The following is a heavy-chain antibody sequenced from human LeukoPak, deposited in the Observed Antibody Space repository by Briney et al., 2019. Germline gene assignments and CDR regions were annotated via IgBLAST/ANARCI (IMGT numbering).Heavy chain of an antibody. CDR2: ISGSGGST. Sequence: GGSLRLSCAASGFTFSSYAMSWVRQAPGKGLEWVSAISGSGGSTYYADSVKGRFTISRNSAKNSLYLQMNSLRAEDTAVYYCARVSYCSSTSCYRMYYFDYWGQGTLVTVSS. J-gene: IGHJ4*02. D-gene: IGHD2-2*01. CDR3: ARVSYCSSTSCYRMYYFDY. CDR1: GFTFSSYA. V-gene: IGHV3-23*01.